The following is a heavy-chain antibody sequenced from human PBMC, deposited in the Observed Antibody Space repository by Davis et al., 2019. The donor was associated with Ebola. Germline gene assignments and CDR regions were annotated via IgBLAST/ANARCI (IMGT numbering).Heavy chain of an antibody. V-gene: IGHV3-23*01. D-gene: IGHD4/OR15-4a*01. CDR3: VRTPNAFNYFDS. CDR1: GFTFSSFA. J-gene: IGHJ4*02. CDR2: TTYYGE. Sequence: GESLKISCTASGFTFSSFAMTWVRQAPGRGLEWVSTTTYYGEDYADSVKGRFTISRDDSKSALFLQMNSLRPEDTAVYFCVRTPNAFNYFDSWGQGTLVTVSS.